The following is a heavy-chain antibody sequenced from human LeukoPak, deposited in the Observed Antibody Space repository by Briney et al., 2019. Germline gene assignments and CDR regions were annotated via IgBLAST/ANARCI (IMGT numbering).Heavy chain of an antibody. J-gene: IGHJ6*03. CDR1: GGSISSYY. Sequence: SETLSLTCTVSGGSISSYYWRWIRQPPGKGLEWTGYIYTSGSTNYNPSLKSRVTISVDTSKNQFSLKLSSVTAADTAVYYCARGDYSSSWSPYYYYYMDVWGKGTTVTVSS. V-gene: IGHV4-4*09. CDR2: IYTSGST. CDR3: ARGDYSSSWSPYYYYYMDV. D-gene: IGHD6-13*01.